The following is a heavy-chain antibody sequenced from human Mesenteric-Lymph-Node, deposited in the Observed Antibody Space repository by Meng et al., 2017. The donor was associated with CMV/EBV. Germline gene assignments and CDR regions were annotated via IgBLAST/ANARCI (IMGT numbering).Heavy chain of an antibody. CDR3: ARDIAAAGTSLSDDY. Sequence: SSSSFTSYGISCVRRAPGQGLEWMGWIRAYNGNTNYAQKLQGRVTMTTDTSTSTAYMELRSLRSDDTAVYYCARDIAAAGTSLSDDYWGQGTLVTVSS. V-gene: IGHV1-18*01. CDR1: SSSFTSYG. J-gene: IGHJ4*02. D-gene: IGHD6-13*01. CDR2: IRAYNGNT.